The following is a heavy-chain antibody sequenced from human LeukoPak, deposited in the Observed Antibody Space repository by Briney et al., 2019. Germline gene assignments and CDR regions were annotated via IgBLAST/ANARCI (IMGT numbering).Heavy chain of an antibody. Sequence: GGSLRLSCAASGFTFSSYDMDWVRQAPGKGLEWVSYISSSGSTIYYADSVKGRFTISRDNSKNTLYLQVNSLRAEDTAVYYCARDCGGDCSSALDIWGQGTMVTVSS. CDR3: ARDCGGDCSSALDI. CDR2: ISSSGSTI. J-gene: IGHJ3*02. D-gene: IGHD2-21*02. CDR1: GFTFSSYD. V-gene: IGHV3-48*01.